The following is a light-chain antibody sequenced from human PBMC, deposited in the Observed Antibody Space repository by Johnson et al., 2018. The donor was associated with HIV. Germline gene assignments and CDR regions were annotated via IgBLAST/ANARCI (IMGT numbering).Light chain of an antibody. CDR3: GTWDASLSVNV. J-gene: IGLJ1*01. CDR2: DNN. Sequence: QSVLTQPPSVSAAPGQKVTISCSGSSSNIGNNYVSWYQQLPGTAPKLLIYDNNKRPSGIPDRFSGSKFGTSATLGITGLQTGDEADYYCGTWDASLSVNVFGPGTNVTVL. CDR1: SSNIGNNY. V-gene: IGLV1-51*01.